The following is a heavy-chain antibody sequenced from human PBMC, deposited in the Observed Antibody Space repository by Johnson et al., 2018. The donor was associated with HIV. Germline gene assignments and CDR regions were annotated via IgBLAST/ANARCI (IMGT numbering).Heavy chain of an antibody. J-gene: IGHJ3*02. CDR1: GITFSDYY. CDR2: ISSSGNTI. CDR3: ARDKGRGAFDI. D-gene: IGHD3-10*01. Sequence: QVQLVESGGGVVQPGGSLRLSCAASGITFSDYYMSWIRQAPGKGLEWVSYISSSGNTIYYADSVKGRVTISRDNAKKSLYLQMNSLRAEDTAVYYCARDKGRGAFDIWGQGTMVTVSS. V-gene: IGHV3-11*04.